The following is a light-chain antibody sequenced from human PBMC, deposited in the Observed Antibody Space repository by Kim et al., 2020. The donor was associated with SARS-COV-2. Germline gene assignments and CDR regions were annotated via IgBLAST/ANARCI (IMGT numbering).Light chain of an antibody. CDR1: SLRSYY. Sequence: SSELTQDPEVSVALGQTVRITCQGDSLRSYYASWYQQKPGQAPILVIYGKNNRHSGIPDRFSGSSSGNTASLTISGAQAEDEADYHCNSRDSTGDHWVFGGGTQLTVL. J-gene: IGLJ3*02. CDR2: GKN. V-gene: IGLV3-19*01. CDR3: NSRDSTGDHWV.